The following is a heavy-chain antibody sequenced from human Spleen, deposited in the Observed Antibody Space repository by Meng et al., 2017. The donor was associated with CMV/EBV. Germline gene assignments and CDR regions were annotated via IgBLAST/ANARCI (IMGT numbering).Heavy chain of an antibody. Sequence: GESLKISCVASGFTFSGYVMTWVRQAPGKGLEWVSSISSTGSYIYSADSVKGRFTISRDNAMNSGDLQMNSLRAEDTAVYYCARGMGWSGYCYFDYWGQGTLVTVSS. V-gene: IGHV3-21*01. CDR2: ISSTGSYI. D-gene: IGHD3-3*01. J-gene: IGHJ4*02. CDR1: GFTFSGYV. CDR3: ARGMGWSGYCYFDY.